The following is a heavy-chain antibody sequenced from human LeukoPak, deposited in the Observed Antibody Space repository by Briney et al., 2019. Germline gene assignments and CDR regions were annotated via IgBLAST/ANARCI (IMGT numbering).Heavy chain of an antibody. J-gene: IGHJ4*02. D-gene: IGHD2-15*01. CDR1: GFTLSSSW. CDR2: MNEDGRRT. Sequence: PGGSLRLSCAASGFTLSSSWMHWVRQVPGEGLVWVARMNEDGRRTDVAGSVRGRFTISRDIAKNTLFLQMNSLRVEDTAVYHCVRDFGGEDDFWGQGTLVAVSS. CDR3: VRDFGGEDDF. V-gene: IGHV3-74*01.